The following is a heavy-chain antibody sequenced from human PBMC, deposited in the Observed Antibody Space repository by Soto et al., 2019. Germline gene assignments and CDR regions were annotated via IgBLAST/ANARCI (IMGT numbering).Heavy chain of an antibody. V-gene: IGHV3-30*18. CDR3: AKVVHAPPTLAAPFDY. Sequence: QVQLVESGGGVVQPGRSLRLSCAASGFTFSSYGMHWVRQAPGKGLEWVAVISYDGSNKYYADSVKGRFTISRDNSKNTLYLQMNSLRAEDTAVYYCAKVVHAPPTLAAPFDYWGQGNLVTVSS. CDR1: GFTFSSYG. J-gene: IGHJ4*02. D-gene: IGHD6-6*01. CDR2: ISYDGSNK.